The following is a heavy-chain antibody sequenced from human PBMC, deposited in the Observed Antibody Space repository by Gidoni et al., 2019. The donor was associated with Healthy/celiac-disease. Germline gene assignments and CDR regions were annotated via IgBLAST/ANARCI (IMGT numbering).Heavy chain of an antibody. D-gene: IGHD3-22*01. CDR3: ARSPLRWIVEMATIGYFDY. CDR1: GGTFSSYA. CDR2: IIPIFGTA. V-gene: IGHV1-69*01. J-gene: IGHJ4*02. Sequence: QVQLVQSGAEVKKPGSSVKVSCKASGGTFSSYAISWVRQAPGQGLEWMGGIIPIFGTANYAQKFQGRVTITADESTSTAYMELSSLRAEDTAVYYWARSPLRWIVEMATIGYFDYWGQGTLVTVSS.